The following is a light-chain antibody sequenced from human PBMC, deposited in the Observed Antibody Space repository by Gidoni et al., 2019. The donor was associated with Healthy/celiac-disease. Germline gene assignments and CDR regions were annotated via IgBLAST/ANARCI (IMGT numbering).Light chain of an antibody. Sequence: EIVMTQSPATLSVSPGERATLSCRASQSVSSNLAWYQQKPGQAPRLLIYGASTRATGIPARFSGSGSGTEFTLTISSLQSEDFAVYYCQQYNNWPLTXGPGTKVDIK. CDR1: QSVSSN. J-gene: IGKJ3*01. CDR3: QQYNNWPLT. CDR2: GAS. V-gene: IGKV3-15*01.